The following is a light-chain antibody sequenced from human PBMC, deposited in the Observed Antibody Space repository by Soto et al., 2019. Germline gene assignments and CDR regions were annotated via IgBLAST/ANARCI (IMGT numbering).Light chain of an antibody. CDR3: SSYTSDNRSYV. J-gene: IGLJ1*01. CDR2: EVR. CDR1: SSDVGAYTS. V-gene: IGLV2-14*01. Sequence: ALTQPASVSGSPGQSITISCTGTSSDVGAYTSVSWYRQHPGKAPKLMIYEVRNRPSGVSNRFSGSKSGNTASLTISGLQTEDEAHYYCSSYTSDNRSYVFGTGTKVTVL.